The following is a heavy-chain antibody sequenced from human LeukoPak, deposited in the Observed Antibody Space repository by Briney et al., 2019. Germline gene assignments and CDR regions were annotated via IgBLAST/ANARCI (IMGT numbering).Heavy chain of an antibody. V-gene: IGHV3-21*01. Sequence: GGSLRLSCAASGFTFSSYNMNWVRHAPGKWLEWVSSITSRTSDKQHADSMTGRLTISRDNAKNSLYLQMNNRTAEDTAVYFCARGEVLYASFDYWGPGILVTVSS. J-gene: IGHJ4*02. D-gene: IGHD2-2*02. CDR2: ITSRTSDK. CDR1: GFTFSSYN. CDR3: ARGEVLYASFDY.